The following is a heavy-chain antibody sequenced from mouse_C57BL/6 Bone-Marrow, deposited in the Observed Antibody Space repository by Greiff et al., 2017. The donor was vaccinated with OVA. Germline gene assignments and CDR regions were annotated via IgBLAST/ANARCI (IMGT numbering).Heavy chain of an antibody. CDR2: IYPGGGYP. J-gene: IGHJ4*01. CDR1: GYTFTNYW. D-gene: IGHD1-1*01. Sequence: QVQLQQSGAELVRPGTSVKMSCKASGYTFTNYWIGWAKQRPGHGLEWIGDIYPGGGYPNYNEKFKGKATLTADKSSSTAYMQFSSLTSEDSAIYYCASSSSHYYYAMDYWGQGTSVTVSS. CDR3: ASSSSHYYYAMDY. V-gene: IGHV1-63*01.